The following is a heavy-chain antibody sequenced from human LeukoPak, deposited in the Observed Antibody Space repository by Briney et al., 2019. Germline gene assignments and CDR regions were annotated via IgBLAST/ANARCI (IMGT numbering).Heavy chain of an antibody. D-gene: IGHD3-16*02. CDR2: IRSSSSTI. Sequence: PGGSLRLSCAASGFTFSSYEMNWVRQAPGKGLEWVSYIRSSSSTIYYADSVKGRFTISRDNAKNSLYLQMNSLRAEDTAVYYCASSLRYYDYVWGSDRSPDFDYWGQGTLVTVSS. J-gene: IGHJ4*02. CDR1: GFTFSSYE. V-gene: IGHV3-48*03. CDR3: ASSLRYYDYVWGSDRSPDFDY.